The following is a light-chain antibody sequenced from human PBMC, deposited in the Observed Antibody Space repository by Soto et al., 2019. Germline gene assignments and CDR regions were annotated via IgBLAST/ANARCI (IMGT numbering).Light chain of an antibody. CDR1: QSVSSN. Sequence: EIVMTQSPATLSLSPGARDTLSCRASQSVSSNLAWYQQKPGQAPRLLIYGASTRATGIPARFSGSGSGTEFTLTISSLQSEDFAVYYCQQYNNWPPYTFGQGTKLEIK. V-gene: IGKV3-15*01. CDR3: QQYNNWPPYT. CDR2: GAS. J-gene: IGKJ2*01.